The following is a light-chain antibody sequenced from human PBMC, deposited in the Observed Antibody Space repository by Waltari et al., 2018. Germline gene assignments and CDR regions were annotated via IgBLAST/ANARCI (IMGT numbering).Light chain of an antibody. V-gene: IGKV1-5*03. CDR3: QHFNSYPFI. CDR1: QSIGNY. CDR2: MAS. J-gene: IGKJ2*01. Sequence: DIQMTQSPSTLSASVGDRVTITCRASQSIGNYLAWYQQKPGKAPKLRIFMASTLQREAPSRFSGSGSGTEVALTISGLQADDFATYFCQHFNSYPFIFGRGTKLEIK.